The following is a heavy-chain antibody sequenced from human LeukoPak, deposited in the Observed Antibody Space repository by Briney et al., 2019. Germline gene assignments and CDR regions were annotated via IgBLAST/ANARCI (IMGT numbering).Heavy chain of an antibody. D-gene: IGHD3-22*01. V-gene: IGHV1-8*01. J-gene: IGHJ4*02. CDR2: MNPNSGNT. Sequence: GASLKVSCKASGYTFTSYDINWVRQATGQGLEWMGWMNPNSGNTGYAQKFQVRGTMTRNTSISTAYMELSSLRSEDTAVYYCARGMGSGSSSAAYYFDYWGQGTLVTVSS. CDR1: GYTFTSYD. CDR3: ARGMGSGSSSAAYYFDY.